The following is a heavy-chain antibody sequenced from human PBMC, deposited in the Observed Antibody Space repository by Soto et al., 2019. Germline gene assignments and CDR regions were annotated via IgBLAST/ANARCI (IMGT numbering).Heavy chain of an antibody. V-gene: IGHV6-1*01. D-gene: IGHD6-19*01. CDR2: TYYRSKWYN. CDR1: GDSVSSNSAA. Sequence: PSQTLSLTCAISGDSVSSNSAAWNWIRQSPSRGLEWLGRTYYRSKWYNDYAVSVKSRITINPDTSKNQFSLQLNSVTPEDTAVYYCARDKGSSGWRRVLNAFDIWGQGTMVTVSS. J-gene: IGHJ3*02. CDR3: ARDKGSSGWRRVLNAFDI.